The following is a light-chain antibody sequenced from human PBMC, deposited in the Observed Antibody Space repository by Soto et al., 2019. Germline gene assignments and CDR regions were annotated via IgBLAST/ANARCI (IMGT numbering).Light chain of an antibody. CDR2: DSS. CDR3: QQSYVSPYT. V-gene: IGKV3-11*01. CDR1: QSVSSY. Sequence: EIVLTQSPATLSLSPGERATLSCRASQSVSSYLAWYQQKPGQAPRLLIYDSSNRATGIPARFSGSGSGTDFTLTISSLEPEDFATYYCQQSYVSPYTFGQGTNLDIK. J-gene: IGKJ2*01.